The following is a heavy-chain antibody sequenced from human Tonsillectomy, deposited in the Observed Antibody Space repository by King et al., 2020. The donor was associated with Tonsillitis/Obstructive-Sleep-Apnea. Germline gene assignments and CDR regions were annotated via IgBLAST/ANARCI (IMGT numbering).Heavy chain of an antibody. Sequence: VQLVESGGGGVQPGRSLRLSCAASGFTFSSDGMHWVRQAPGKGLEWVAVIWYDGSNKYYADSVKGRFTMSRDNSKNTLYLQMNSLRAEDTAVYYWARDSKGGSYAAAAFDIWGQGTMVTVSS. J-gene: IGHJ3*02. CDR3: ARDSKGGSYAAAAFDI. CDR2: IWYDGSNK. CDR1: GFTFSSDG. D-gene: IGHD1-26*01. V-gene: IGHV3-33*01.